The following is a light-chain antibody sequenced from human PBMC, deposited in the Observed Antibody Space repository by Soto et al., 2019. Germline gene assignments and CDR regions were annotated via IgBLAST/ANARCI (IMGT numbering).Light chain of an antibody. Sequence: SYELIQPPSVSVSPGQTATITCSRDSLGYLSASWYRQKPGQSPVVVMYEDDKRPSGIPERFAGSNNGNRATLTISGTQSLDEADYYCQGRDRGRVVFGGGTKLTVL. J-gene: IGLJ2*01. CDR2: EDD. V-gene: IGLV3-1*01. CDR1: SLGYLS. CDR3: QGRDRGRVV.